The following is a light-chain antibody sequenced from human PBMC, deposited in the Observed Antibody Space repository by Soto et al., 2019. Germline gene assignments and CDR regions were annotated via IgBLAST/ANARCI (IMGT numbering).Light chain of an antibody. V-gene: IGLV3-21*04. CDR2: SDT. J-gene: IGLJ2*01. Sequence: SSELTQPPSVSVAPGKTASISCGGNNIGSKGVHWYQQKPGQAPVLVIYSDTDLPPVIPARFSGSNSANFAPLTIRRVEAGDEADCYCQVWDSGSGHVVFGGGTKLTVL. CDR3: QVWDSGSGHVV. CDR1: NIGSKG.